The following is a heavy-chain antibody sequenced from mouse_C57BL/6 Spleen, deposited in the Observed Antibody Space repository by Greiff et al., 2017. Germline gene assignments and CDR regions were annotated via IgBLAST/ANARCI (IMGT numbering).Heavy chain of an antibody. J-gene: IGHJ3*01. Sequence: EVQLVESGGGLVQPGGSLKLSCAASGFTFSDYGMAWVRQAPRKGPEWVAFISNLAYSIYYADTVTGRFTISRENAKNTLYLEMSSLRSEDTAMYYCARLGWLPSWFAYWGQGTLVTVSA. D-gene: IGHD2-3*01. V-gene: IGHV5-15*01. CDR3: ARLGWLPSWFAY. CDR1: GFTFSDYG. CDR2: ISNLAYSI.